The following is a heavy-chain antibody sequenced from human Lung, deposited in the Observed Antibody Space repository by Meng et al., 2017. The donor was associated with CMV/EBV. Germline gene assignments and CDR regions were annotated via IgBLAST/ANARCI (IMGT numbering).Heavy chain of an antibody. CDR2: IKNNTDGGTT. J-gene: IGHJ3*02. CDR1: GFTFRNAW. V-gene: IGHV3-15*01. D-gene: IGHD4-23*01. Sequence: ESLKISXAASGFTFRNAWMSWVRQAPGKGLEWVGRIKNNTDGGTTDYAAPVKGRFTFSRDDSKTTLYLQMNSLKTEDTAVYYCATGNGNSNAFDIWGQGTVVTVSS. CDR3: ATGNGNSNAFDI.